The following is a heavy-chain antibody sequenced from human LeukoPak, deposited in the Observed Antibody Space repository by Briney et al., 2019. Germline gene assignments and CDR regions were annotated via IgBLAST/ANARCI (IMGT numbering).Heavy chain of an antibody. CDR2: MYYSGST. D-gene: IGHD3-3*01. V-gene: IGHV4-38-2*02. Sequence: SETLSLTCTVSDYSISSGYYWGWIRQPPAKGLEWIGSMYYSGSTYYNPSLKSRVRVSVDTSKNQFSLKVTSVTAADTAVYYCARDHYDFWSGPPSYWGQGALVTVSS. CDR1: DYSISSGYY. CDR3: ARDHYDFWSGPPSY. J-gene: IGHJ4*02.